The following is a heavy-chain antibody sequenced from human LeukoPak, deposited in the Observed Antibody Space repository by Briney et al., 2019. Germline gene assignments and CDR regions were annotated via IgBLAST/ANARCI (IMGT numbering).Heavy chain of an antibody. CDR2: IYYSGST. V-gene: IGHV4-30-4*08. CDR1: GGSISSGDYY. J-gene: IGHJ4*02. CDR3: ARENSGYDSYYFDY. D-gene: IGHD5-12*01. Sequence: SETLSLTCAVSGGSISSGDYYWSWLRQPPGKGLEWIGYIYYSGSTYYNPSFKSRGTISVDTSKNQFSLKLSSVTAADTAVYYCARENSGYDSYYFDYWGQGTLVTVSS.